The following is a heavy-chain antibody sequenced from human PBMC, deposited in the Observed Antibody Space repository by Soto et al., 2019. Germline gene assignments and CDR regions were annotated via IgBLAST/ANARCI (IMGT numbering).Heavy chain of an antibody. Sequence: QVQLVESGGGLVKPGGSLRLSCAASGFSFGDSYMSWIRQSAGKGLEWLSYISGGSSYTKYAESVQGRFTISRDNARRSLFLQVNGLSADDTAIYYCAKTRVADSGYYFDHWGQGTMVTVSS. CDR3: AKTRVADSGYYFDH. J-gene: IGHJ4*02. CDR1: GFSFGDSY. CDR2: ISGGSSYT. V-gene: IGHV3-11*05. D-gene: IGHD3-10*01.